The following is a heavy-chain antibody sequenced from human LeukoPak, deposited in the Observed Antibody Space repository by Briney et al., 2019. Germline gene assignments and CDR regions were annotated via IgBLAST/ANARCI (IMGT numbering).Heavy chain of an antibody. CDR1: GYTFTDYY. J-gene: IGHJ4*02. Sequence: VASVKVSCKASGYTFTDYYMHWVRQAPGQGLEWMGWINPNSGGTNYAQKFQGRVTMTRDTSISTAYMELSMLRSDDTAVYYCARVPTRYCSSTSCSSDYWGQGTLVTVSS. CDR2: INPNSGGT. V-gene: IGHV1-2*02. CDR3: ARVPTRYCSSTSCSSDY. D-gene: IGHD2-2*01.